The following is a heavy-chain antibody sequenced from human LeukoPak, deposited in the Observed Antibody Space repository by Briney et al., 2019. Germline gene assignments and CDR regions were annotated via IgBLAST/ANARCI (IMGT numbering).Heavy chain of an antibody. D-gene: IGHD6-19*01. V-gene: IGHV3-30*04. Sequence: PGRSLRLSCAASGFSFSSYAIHWVRQAPGKGLEWVAVISYDGSNKHYADSVKGRFTISRDNSKNTLYLQMNSLRAEDTAVYYCARGGWDDYWGQGTLVTVSS. CDR1: GFSFSSYA. J-gene: IGHJ4*02. CDR2: ISYDGSNK. CDR3: ARGGWDDY.